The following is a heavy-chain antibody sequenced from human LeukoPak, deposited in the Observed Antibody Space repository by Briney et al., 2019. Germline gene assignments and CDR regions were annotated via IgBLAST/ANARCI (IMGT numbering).Heavy chain of an antibody. CDR3: ARVTTAVADY. J-gene: IGHJ4*02. CDR2: ISYDGSNE. CDR1: GFTFSSYA. D-gene: IGHD6-19*01. Sequence: GGSLRLSCAASGFTFSSYAIHWVRQAPGKGLEWVAVISYDGSNEYYADSVKGRFTISRDNSKNTLYLQMNSLRAEDTAVYYCARVTTAVADYWGQGTLVTVSS. V-gene: IGHV3-30*04.